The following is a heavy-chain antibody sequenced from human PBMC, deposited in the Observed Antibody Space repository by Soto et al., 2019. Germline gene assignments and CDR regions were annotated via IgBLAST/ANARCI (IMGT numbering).Heavy chain of an antibody. CDR3: AKGGSSSARYFDR. J-gene: IGHJ5*02. CDR2: ISFEGSKK. V-gene: IGHV3-30*18. Sequence: QVQLVESGGGVVQPGGSLRLSCAASGFIFSGYGMHWVRQAPGKGLEWEAVISFEGSKKYYANSVEGRFTISRDNSKNTLFLQMNSLRAEDTAVYYCAKGGSSSARYFDRWGQGALVTVSS. CDR1: GFIFSGYG. D-gene: IGHD6-6*01.